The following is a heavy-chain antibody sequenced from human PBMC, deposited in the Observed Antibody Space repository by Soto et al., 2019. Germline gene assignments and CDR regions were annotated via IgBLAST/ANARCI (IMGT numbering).Heavy chain of an antibody. V-gene: IGHV1-18*01. D-gene: IGHD3-10*01. J-gene: IGHJ5*02. CDR3: GRYITVPYADWFDP. Sequence: QVQLVQSGPEVKRPGASVKVSCRASGYTFSRYGVTSVRQPPGQGLEWMGRISADSGVTEYAQKLQDRVTMTTDISTNTAFMELRSLRSDDTAVYYCGRYITVPYADWFDPWGQGTLVTVST. CDR1: GYTFSRYG. CDR2: ISADSGVT.